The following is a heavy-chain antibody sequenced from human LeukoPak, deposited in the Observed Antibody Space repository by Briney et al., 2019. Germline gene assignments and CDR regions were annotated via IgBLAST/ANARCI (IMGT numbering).Heavy chain of an antibody. CDR2: ISGSGGST. CDR3: AKDCSSTSCAGY. CDR1: GFTFSSYA. D-gene: IGHD2-2*01. Sequence: PGGSLRLSCAASGFTFSSYAMSWVRQAPGKGLEWVPAISGSGGSTYYADSVKGRFTISRDNSKNTLYLQMNSLRAEDTAVYYCAKDCSSTSCAGYWGQGTLVTVSS. J-gene: IGHJ4*02. V-gene: IGHV3-23*01.